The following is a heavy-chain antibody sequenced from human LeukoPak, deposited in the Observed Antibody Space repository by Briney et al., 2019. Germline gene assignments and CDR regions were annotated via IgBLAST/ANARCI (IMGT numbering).Heavy chain of an antibody. D-gene: IGHD2-2*01. CDR3: ARDLILGSSTSHIFDY. CDR1: GYTFTGYY. CDR2: INPNSGDT. Sequence: KPGASVKVSCKASGYTFTGYYMHWVRQAPGRGHEWMGWINPNSGDTNYGQKFQGRVTRPTERSISTAYMELSRLRSDDTAVYYCARDLILGSSTSHIFDYWGQGTLVIVSS. V-gene: IGHV1-2*02. J-gene: IGHJ4*02.